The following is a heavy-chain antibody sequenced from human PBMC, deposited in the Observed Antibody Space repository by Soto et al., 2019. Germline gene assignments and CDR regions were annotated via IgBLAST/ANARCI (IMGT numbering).Heavy chain of an antibody. J-gene: IGHJ5*02. V-gene: IGHV3-7*01. CDR2: IKQDGGEK. CDR1: GFTFNSYW. D-gene: IGHD6-13*01. Sequence: GVSLRLSCAASGFTFNSYWMSWVRQTPGKGLEWVANIKQDGGEKHYVDPVKGRFTISRDNAKNSLHLQMNSLRVEDTGVYYCARDGPRYSPASGWFGPWGQGTLVTVSS. CDR3: ARDGPRYSPASGWFGP.